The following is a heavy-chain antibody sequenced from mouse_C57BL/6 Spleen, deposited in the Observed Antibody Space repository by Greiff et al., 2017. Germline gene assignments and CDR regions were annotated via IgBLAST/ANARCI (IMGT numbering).Heavy chain of an antibody. D-gene: IGHD2-4*01. J-gene: IGHJ4*01. Sequence: EVNVVESEGGLVQPGSSMKLSCTASGFTFSDYYMAWVRQVPEKGLEWVANINYDGSSTYYLDSLKSRFIISRDNAKNILYLQMSSLKSEDTATYYCARARDYDGYAMDYWGQGTSVTVSS. CDR2: INYDGSST. V-gene: IGHV5-16*01. CDR3: ARARDYDGYAMDY. CDR1: GFTFSDYY.